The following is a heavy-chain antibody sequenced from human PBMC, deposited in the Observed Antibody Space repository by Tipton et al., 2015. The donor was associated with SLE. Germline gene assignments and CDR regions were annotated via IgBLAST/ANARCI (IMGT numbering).Heavy chain of an antibody. D-gene: IGHD3-10*01. CDR3: ARVTMDRGTHVDF. Sequence: TLSLTCTVSGGSVSSGSYYWSWIRQPPGKGLEWIGYIYNSASTYYHPSLKSRVSISVDTSKKQFSLKLNFVTAADTAVYYCARVTMDRGTHVDFWGQGTLVTVSS. CDR1: GGSVSSGSYY. V-gene: IGHV4-30-4*08. J-gene: IGHJ4*02. CDR2: IYNSAST.